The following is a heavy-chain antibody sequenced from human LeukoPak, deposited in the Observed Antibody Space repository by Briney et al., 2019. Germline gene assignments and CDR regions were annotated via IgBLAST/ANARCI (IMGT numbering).Heavy chain of an antibody. V-gene: IGHV3-20*04. J-gene: IGHJ5*02. CDR2: INWNGGST. CDR3: ARDLVVVPAAIPNWFDP. Sequence: TGGSLRLSCAASGFTFDDYGMSWVRQAPGKGLEWVSGINWNGGSTGYADSVKGRFTISRDNAKNSLYLQMNSLRAEDTALYYCARDLVVVPAAIPNWFDPWGQGTLVTVSS. CDR1: GFTFDDYG. D-gene: IGHD2-2*01.